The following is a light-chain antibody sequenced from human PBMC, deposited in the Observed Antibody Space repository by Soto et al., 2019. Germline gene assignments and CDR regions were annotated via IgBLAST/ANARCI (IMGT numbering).Light chain of an antibody. J-gene: IGKJ3*01. V-gene: IGKV3-20*01. Sequence: EIVLTQSPGTLSLSPGERATLSCRASQSVSSSYLAWYQQKTGQAPRLLIYGASSRATGIPDRFSGSGSGTEFTLTISRLEPEEFAVYYCQQYGGSPPFTFGPGTKVDIK. CDR2: GAS. CDR3: QQYGGSPPFT. CDR1: QSVSSSY.